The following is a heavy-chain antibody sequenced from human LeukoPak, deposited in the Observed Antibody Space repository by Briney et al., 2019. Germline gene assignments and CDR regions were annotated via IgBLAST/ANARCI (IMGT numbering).Heavy chain of an antibody. CDR1: GGSFSGYY. Sequence: SETLSLTCAVYGGSFSGYYWSWIRQPPGKGLEWIGEINHSGSTNYNPSLKSRVTISVDTSKNQFSLKLSSVTAADTAVYYCARGAVVPAARATTNYYYMDVWGEGTTVTVSS. J-gene: IGHJ6*03. V-gene: IGHV4-34*01. D-gene: IGHD2-2*01. CDR2: INHSGST. CDR3: ARGAVVPAARATTNYYYMDV.